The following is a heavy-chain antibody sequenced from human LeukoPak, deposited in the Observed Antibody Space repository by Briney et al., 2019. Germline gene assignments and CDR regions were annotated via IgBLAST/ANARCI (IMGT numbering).Heavy chain of an antibody. Sequence: NPSETLSLTCAVYGGSFSGYYWSWIRQPPGKGLEWIGEINHSGSTNYNPPLKSRVTISVDTSKNQFSLKLSSVTAADTAVYYCARRWIQLRGKHAFDIWGQGTMVTVSS. J-gene: IGHJ3*02. CDR1: GGSFSGYY. V-gene: IGHV4-34*01. D-gene: IGHD5-18*01. CDR3: ARRWIQLRGKHAFDI. CDR2: INHSGST.